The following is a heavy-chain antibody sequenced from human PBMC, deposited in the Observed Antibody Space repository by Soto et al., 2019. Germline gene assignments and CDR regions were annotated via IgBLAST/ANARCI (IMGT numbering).Heavy chain of an antibody. CDR3: ATAQVDY. Sequence: GGSLRLSCAASGFNFGNNWMHWVRQAPGKGLEWVSRMNSDGRTTNYADSVKGRFTVSRDNAKNTLYLQMNSLRAEDTAVYYCATAQVDYWGPGTLVTVSS. V-gene: IGHV3-74*01. CDR1: GFNFGNNW. J-gene: IGHJ4*02. CDR2: MNSDGRTT.